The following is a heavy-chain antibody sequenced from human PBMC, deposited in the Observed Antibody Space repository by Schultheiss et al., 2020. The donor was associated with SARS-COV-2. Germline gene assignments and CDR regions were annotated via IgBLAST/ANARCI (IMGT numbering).Heavy chain of an antibody. CDR1: GFTFSSYS. Sequence: GGSLRLSCAASGFTFSSYSMNWVRQAPGKGLEWVSSISSSSSTIYYADSVKGRFTISRDNSKNTLYLQMNSLRAEDTAVYYCARESGSSWLYYGMDVWGQGTTVTVSS. V-gene: IGHV3-48*01. CDR2: ISSSSSTI. CDR3: ARESGSSWLYYGMDV. D-gene: IGHD6-13*01. J-gene: IGHJ6*02.